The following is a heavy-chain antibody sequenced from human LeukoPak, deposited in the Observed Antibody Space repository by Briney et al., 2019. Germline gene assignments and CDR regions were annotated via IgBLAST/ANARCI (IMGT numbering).Heavy chain of an antibody. Sequence: ASVKVSCKASAYTFTDYYMHWVRQAPGQGLEWMGWINPNSGGTVYAQKFQGRVTMTRDTSISTAYMELSRLRSDDTAVYYCARGNKDYGDYARGLSDYWGQGTLVIVSS. CDR1: AYTFTDYY. J-gene: IGHJ4*02. D-gene: IGHD4-17*01. V-gene: IGHV1-2*02. CDR2: INPNSGGT. CDR3: ARGNKDYGDYARGLSDY.